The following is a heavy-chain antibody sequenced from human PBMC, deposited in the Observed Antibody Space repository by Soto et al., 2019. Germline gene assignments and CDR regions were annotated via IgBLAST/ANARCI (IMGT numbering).Heavy chain of an antibody. Sequence: SETLSLTCTVSNISITTDLDYWGWVRQPPGKGLEWIGYIYYDGSTYYNPSLKSRVTMPVDSSQNQFSLRLDSVTGADTAVYSCARPPYSWGQGTLVTVSS. CDR2: IYYDGST. CDR3: ARPPYS. V-gene: IGHV4-30-4*01. J-gene: IGHJ4*02. D-gene: IGHD1-26*01. CDR1: NISITTDLDY.